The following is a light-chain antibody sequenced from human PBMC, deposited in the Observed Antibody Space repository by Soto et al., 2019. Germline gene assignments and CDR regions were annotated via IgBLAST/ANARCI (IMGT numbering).Light chain of an antibody. CDR1: QSVSSY. CDR2: DAS. Sequence: EIVLTQSPATLSLSPGERATLSCRASQSVSSYLAWYQQKPGQAPRLLIYDASNRATGIPARFSGSGSGTDFTITITSLEPEDFSGYDCQQSSNWPRFTFGPGTXVD. J-gene: IGKJ3*01. V-gene: IGKV3-11*01. CDR3: QQSSNWPRFT.